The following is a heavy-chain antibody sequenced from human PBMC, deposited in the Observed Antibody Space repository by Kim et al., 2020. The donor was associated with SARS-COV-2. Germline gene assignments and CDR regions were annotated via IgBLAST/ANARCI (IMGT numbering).Heavy chain of an antibody. D-gene: IGHD3-22*01. CDR1: GGSISSGDYY. CDR2: IYYSGST. J-gene: IGHJ3*02. Sequence: SETLSLTCTVSGGSISSGDYYWSWIRQPPGKGLEWIGYIYYSGSTYYNPSLKSRVTISVDTSKNQFSLKLSSVTAADTAVYYCARDDGWGYYAFDIWGQGTMVTVSS. CDR3: ARDDGWGYYAFDI. V-gene: IGHV4-30-4*01.